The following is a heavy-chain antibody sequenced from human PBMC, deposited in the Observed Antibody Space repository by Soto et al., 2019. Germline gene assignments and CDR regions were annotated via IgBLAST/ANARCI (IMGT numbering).Heavy chain of an antibody. D-gene: IGHD3-22*01. CDR3: ARDVDYYDSSGYYYGAFDI. Sequence: EVQLVESGGGLIQPGGSLRLSCAASGFTVSSNYMSWVRQAPGKGLEWVSVIYSGGSTYYADSVKGRFTISRDNSKNTLYLQMNSLRAEDTAVYYCARDVDYYDSSGYYYGAFDIWGQGTMVTVSS. J-gene: IGHJ3*02. CDR2: IYSGGST. V-gene: IGHV3-53*01. CDR1: GFTVSSNY.